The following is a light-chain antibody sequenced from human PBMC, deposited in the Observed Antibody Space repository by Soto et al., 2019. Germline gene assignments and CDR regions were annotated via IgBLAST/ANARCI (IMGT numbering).Light chain of an antibody. J-gene: IGLJ1*01. Sequence: QSALTQPASVSGSPGQSITIPCTGTSSDVGAYNLVSWYQHLPDKAPKLIISEVTNRPSGVSDRFSGSKSGNTASLTISGLQAEDEADYYCASLTTTNFVFGSGTKVTVL. CDR3: ASLTTTNFV. V-gene: IGLV2-14*01. CDR2: EVT. CDR1: SSDVGAYNL.